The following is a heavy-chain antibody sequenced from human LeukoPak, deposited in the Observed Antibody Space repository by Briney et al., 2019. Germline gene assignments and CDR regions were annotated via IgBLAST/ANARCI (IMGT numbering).Heavy chain of an antibody. CDR2: ISAYNGNT. CDR3: AKDFRIGYSAHFDY. CDR1: GYTFTSYG. Sequence: ASVKVSCKASGYTFTSYGISWVRQAPGQGLEWMGWISAYNGNTNYAQKLQGRVTMTTDTSTSTAYMELRSLRSGDTAVYYCAKDFRIGYSAHFDYWGQGALVTVSS. J-gene: IGHJ4*02. D-gene: IGHD2-21*01. V-gene: IGHV1-18*01.